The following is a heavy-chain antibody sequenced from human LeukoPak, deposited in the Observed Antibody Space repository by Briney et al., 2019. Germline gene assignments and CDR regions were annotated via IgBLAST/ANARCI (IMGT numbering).Heavy chain of an antibody. CDR3: AREPDVDMSTFRGEAFDI. V-gene: IGHV1-69*04. CDR2: AIPILGIA. D-gene: IGHD5-24*01. CDR1: GGIFSSNT. Sequence: GASVKVSCKASGGIFSSNTFTWVRQAPGQGLEWMGRAIPILGIATYAQKFQGRITITADKSTGTAYMELSSLRSDDTAMYYCAREPDVDMSTFRGEAFDIWGQGTMVTVSS. J-gene: IGHJ3*02.